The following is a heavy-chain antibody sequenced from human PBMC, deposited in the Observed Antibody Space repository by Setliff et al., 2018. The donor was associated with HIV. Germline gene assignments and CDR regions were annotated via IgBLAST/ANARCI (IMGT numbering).Heavy chain of an antibody. CDR1: GYTFTAYP. J-gene: IGHJ4*02. V-gene: IGHV1-3*01. CDR2: INSVNHET. D-gene: IGHD2-15*01. CDR3: AGSGYCSGGSCFDY. Sequence: ASVKVSCKASGYTFTAYPMHWVRQVPGQSLEWMGWINSVNHETILSQKFQDRIIITKDTSANAAYMELRSLRSDDTAVYYCAGSGYCSGGSCFDYWGQGTLVTVSS.